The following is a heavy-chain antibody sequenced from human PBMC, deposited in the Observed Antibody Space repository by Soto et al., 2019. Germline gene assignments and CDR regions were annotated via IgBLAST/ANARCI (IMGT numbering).Heavy chain of an antibody. V-gene: IGHV1-69*13. Sequence: GASVKVSCKASGGTFSSYAISWVRQAPGQGLEWMGGIIPIFGTANYAQKFQGRVTITADESTSTAYMELSSLRSEDTAVYYCARDVRVVAATPYYYGMDVWGQGTTVTVSS. CDR2: IIPIFGTA. CDR3: ARDVRVVAATPYYYGMDV. J-gene: IGHJ6*02. CDR1: GGTFSSYA. D-gene: IGHD2-15*01.